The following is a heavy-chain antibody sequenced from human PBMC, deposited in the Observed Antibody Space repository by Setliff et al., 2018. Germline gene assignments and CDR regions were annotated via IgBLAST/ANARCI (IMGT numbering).Heavy chain of an antibody. CDR3: ARHKSNGSGSYPSLYMDV. Sequence: SETLSLTCRVSGGSISSGNYYWGLIRQPPGKGLEWVATIYYSGSTYSNPSLKSRLIISVDAPDNQFSVKLSSVTAADTAVYYCARHKSNGSGSYPSLYMDVWGKGIMVTVA. CDR1: GGSISSGNYY. J-gene: IGHJ6*03. D-gene: IGHD3-10*01. CDR2: IYYSGST. V-gene: IGHV4-39*01.